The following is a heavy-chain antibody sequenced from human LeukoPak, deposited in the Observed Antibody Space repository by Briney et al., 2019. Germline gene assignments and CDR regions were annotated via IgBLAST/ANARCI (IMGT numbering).Heavy chain of an antibody. J-gene: IGHJ4*02. D-gene: IGHD3-22*01. CDR3: ARAGYYYDSSGYYLGIFDY. CDR2: ISSSSSTI. Sequence: PGGSLRLSCAASGFTFSSYAMSWVRQAPGKGLEWVSYISSSSSTIYYADSVKSRFTISRDNAKNSLYLQMNSLRAEDTAVYYCARAGYYYDSSGYYLGIFDYWGQGTLVTVSS. CDR1: GFTFSSYA. V-gene: IGHV3-48*01.